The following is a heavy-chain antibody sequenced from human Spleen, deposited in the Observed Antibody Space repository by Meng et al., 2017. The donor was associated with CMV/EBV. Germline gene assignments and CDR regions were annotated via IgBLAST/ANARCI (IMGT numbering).Heavy chain of an antibody. Sequence: SETLSLTCTASGGSISSYYWSWIRQPPGKGLEWIGYIYYSGSTNYNPSLKSRVTISVDTSKNQFSLKLSSVTAAGTAVYYCARGAGIAVAGYYYYYGMDVWGQGTTVTVSS. CDR1: GGSISSYY. J-gene: IGHJ6*02. D-gene: IGHD6-19*01. CDR2: IYYSGST. V-gene: IGHV4-59*01. CDR3: ARGAGIAVAGYYYYYGMDV.